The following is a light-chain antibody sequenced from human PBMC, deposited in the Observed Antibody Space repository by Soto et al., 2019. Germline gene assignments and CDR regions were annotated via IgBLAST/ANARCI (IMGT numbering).Light chain of an antibody. Sequence: IQMTQSPSTLSASVGDRVTISCRMSQGIGNYLAWYQQKPGKAPELLIFAASTLRSGAPSRFSGSGSGPDFTLTISSLQSEDFATYYCQQYQSFPRTFGQGTKVDIK. CDR2: AAS. V-gene: IGKV1D-8*02. J-gene: IGKJ1*01. CDR1: QGIGNY. CDR3: QQYQSFPRT.